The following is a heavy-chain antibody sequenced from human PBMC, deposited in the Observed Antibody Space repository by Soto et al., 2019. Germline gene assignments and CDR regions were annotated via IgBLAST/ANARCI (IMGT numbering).Heavy chain of an antibody. CDR2: IIPIFGAA. Sequence: QVQLVQSGAEVKKPGSSVKVSCKASGGTFSTYAINWVRQAPGQGLEWMGGIIPIFGAANYAQKFQGRVTITADESTSTAYMELGSLRSEDTAVYYCASVTMVRGVHIWFDPWGQVTLVTVSS. CDR3: ASVTMVRGVHIWFDP. D-gene: IGHD3-10*01. CDR1: GGTFSTYA. J-gene: IGHJ5*02. V-gene: IGHV1-69*01.